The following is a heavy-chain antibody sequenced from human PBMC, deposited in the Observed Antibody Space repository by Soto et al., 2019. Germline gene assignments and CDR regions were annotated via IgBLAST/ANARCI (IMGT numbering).Heavy chain of an antibody. Sequence: SVNVSCKASGYTFTDYHMHWVRQAPGPGLEGMGWIDSNSGGTNYAQRFKSRVTMTRDTSISTAYMELSMLRSDDTAVYYCGREGGNNYFHGMDVWGQGTTVTVSS. CDR3: GREGGNNYFHGMDV. J-gene: IGHJ6*02. D-gene: IGHD2-15*01. CDR2: IDSNSGGT. CDR1: GYTFTDYH. V-gene: IGHV1-2*02.